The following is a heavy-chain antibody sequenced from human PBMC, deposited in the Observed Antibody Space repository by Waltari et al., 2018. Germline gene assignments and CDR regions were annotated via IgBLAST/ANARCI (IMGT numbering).Heavy chain of an antibody. CDR1: GGSFSGYY. CDR2: INHSGST. D-gene: IGHD3-3*01. CDR3: ATLPPWSGYSHDAFDI. J-gene: IGHJ3*02. Sequence: QVQLQQWGAGLLKPSETLSLTCAVYGGSFSGYYWSWLRQPPGKGLEWIGEINHSGSTNYNPSLKSRVTISVDTSKNQFSLKLSSVTAADTAVYYCATLPPWSGYSHDAFDIWGQGTMVTVSS. V-gene: IGHV4-34*01.